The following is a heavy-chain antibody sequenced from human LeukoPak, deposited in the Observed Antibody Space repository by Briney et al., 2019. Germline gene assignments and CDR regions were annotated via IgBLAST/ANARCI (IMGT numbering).Heavy chain of an antibody. V-gene: IGHV4-4*07. Sequence: SETLSLTCAVYGGSFSDYYWSWIRQPAGKGLEWIGRIYTSGSTNYNPSLKSRVTISINTSTNQFSLKLSSVTAADTAVYYCARDPWFYYDSGGYSQTWGQGTLVTVSS. CDR1: GGSFSDYY. CDR3: ARDPWFYYDSGGYSQT. D-gene: IGHD3-22*01. CDR2: IYTSGST. J-gene: IGHJ4*02.